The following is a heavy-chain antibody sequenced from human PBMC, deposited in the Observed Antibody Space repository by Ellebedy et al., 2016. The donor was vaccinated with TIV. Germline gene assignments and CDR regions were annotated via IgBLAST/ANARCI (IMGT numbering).Heavy chain of an antibody. Sequence: GESLKISCAASGFTVSSNYMSWVRQAPGKGLEWVSVIYSGGSTYYADSVKGRFTISRDNSKNTLYLQMNSLRAEDTAVYYCTAMVTRIDIWGQGTMVTVSS. CDR2: IYSGGST. D-gene: IGHD5-18*01. CDR1: GFTVSSNY. V-gene: IGHV3-53*01. J-gene: IGHJ3*02. CDR3: TAMVTRIDI.